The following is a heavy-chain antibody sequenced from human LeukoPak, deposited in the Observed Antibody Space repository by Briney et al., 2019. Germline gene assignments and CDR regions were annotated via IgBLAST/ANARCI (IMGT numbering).Heavy chain of an antibody. Sequence: QPGGSLRLSCAASGFTFSSYAMSWVRQAPGKGLEWVSAISGSGGSTYYADSVKGRFTIPRDNSKNTLYLQMNSLRAEDTAVYYCAKAQGGSGWYEGDWFDPWGQGTLVTVSS. CDR3: AKAQGGSGWYEGDWFDP. CDR1: GFTFSSYA. V-gene: IGHV3-23*01. D-gene: IGHD6-19*01. CDR2: ISGSGGST. J-gene: IGHJ5*02.